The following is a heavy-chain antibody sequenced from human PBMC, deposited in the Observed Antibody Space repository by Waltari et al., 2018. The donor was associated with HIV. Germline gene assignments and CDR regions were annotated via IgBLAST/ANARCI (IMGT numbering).Heavy chain of an antibody. V-gene: IGHV3-7*01. D-gene: IGHD2-15*01. CDR2: IKQEGSEK. CDR1: GFTFSSYW. Sequence: EVQLVESGGGLVQPGGSLRLSCAASGFTFSSYWMTWVRQAPGKGLEWVANIKQEGSEKEYADSGKGRFTSSRDNAKNSLYLQMNSLRAEDTAVYYCASLYCSGGSCYDYWGQGTLVTVSS. J-gene: IGHJ4*02. CDR3: ASLYCSGGSCYDY.